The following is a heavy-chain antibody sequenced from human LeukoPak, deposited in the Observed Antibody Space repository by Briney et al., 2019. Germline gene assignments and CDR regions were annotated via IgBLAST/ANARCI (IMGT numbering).Heavy chain of an antibody. CDR2: IYYSGST. J-gene: IGHJ1*01. D-gene: IGHD3-22*01. V-gene: IGHV4-31*03. Sequence: SQTLSLTCTVSGGSISSGGYYWSWIRRHPGKGLEWIGYIYYSGSTYYNPSLKSRVTISVDTSKNQFSLKLSSVTAADTAVYYCARDSYDSSGYFEYFQHWGQGTLVTVSS. CDR1: GGSISSGGYY. CDR3: ARDSYDSSGYFEYFQH.